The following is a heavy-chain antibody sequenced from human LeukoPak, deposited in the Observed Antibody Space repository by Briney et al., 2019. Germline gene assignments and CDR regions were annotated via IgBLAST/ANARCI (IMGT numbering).Heavy chain of an antibody. CDR1: GYTFTNYD. D-gene: IGHD3-10*01. V-gene: IGHV1-8*03. CDR3: ARGGFGSGSYFDH. CDR2: MNPDSGDT. J-gene: IGHJ4*02. Sequence: GASVKVSCKASGYTFTNYDITWVRQAPGQGLEWMGWMNPDSGDTGYAQSFQGRITFTRDTSISTAYMELSSLISENTAVFYCARGGFGSGSYFDHWGQGTLVTVSS.